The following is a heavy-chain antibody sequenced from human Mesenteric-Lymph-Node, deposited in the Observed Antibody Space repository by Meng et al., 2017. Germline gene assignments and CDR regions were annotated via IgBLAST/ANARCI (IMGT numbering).Heavy chain of an antibody. V-gene: IGHV1-2*06. CDR2: MNPNSGGT. Sequence: ASVKVSCKASGYTFTNYYIHWLRQAPGQGLEWMGRMNPNSGGTNYAQKFQGRVTMTRATSITTAYMEVSRLRSDDTAVYYCAREFGSSDDLWSGYYYYYGLDVWGQGTTVTVSS. CDR1: GYTFTNYY. CDR3: AREFGSSDDLWSGYYYYYGLDV. J-gene: IGHJ6*02. D-gene: IGHD3-3*01.